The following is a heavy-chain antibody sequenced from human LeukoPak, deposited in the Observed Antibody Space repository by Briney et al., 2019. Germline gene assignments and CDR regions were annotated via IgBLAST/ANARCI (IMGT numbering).Heavy chain of an antibody. V-gene: IGHV1-69*02. Sequence: SVKVSCKASGGTFSSYTISWVRQAPGQGLEWMGRIIPILGIANYAQKFQGRVTITADKSTSTAYMERSSLRSEDTAVYYCANSQRRFLEELYYYYYMDVWGKGTTVTVSS. CDR2: IIPILGIA. CDR3: ANSQRRFLEELYYYYYMDV. J-gene: IGHJ6*03. D-gene: IGHD3-3*01. CDR1: GGTFSSYT.